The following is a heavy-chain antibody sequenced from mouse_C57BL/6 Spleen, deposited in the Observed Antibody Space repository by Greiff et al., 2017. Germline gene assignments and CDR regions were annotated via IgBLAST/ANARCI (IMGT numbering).Heavy chain of an antibody. J-gene: IGHJ2*01. CDR1: GFTFSSYA. Sequence: EVKLMESGGGLVKPGGSLKLSCAASGFTFSSYAMSWVRQTPEKRLEWVATISDGGSYTYYPDNVKGRFTISRDNAKNNLYLQMSHLKSEDTAMYYCARERGMGLRGYFDYWGQGTTLTVSS. CDR2: ISDGGSYT. V-gene: IGHV5-4*01. D-gene: IGHD2-4*01. CDR3: ARERGMGLRGYFDY.